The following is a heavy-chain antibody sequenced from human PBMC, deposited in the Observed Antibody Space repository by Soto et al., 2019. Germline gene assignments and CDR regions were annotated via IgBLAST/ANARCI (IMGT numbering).Heavy chain of an antibody. CDR1: VFPFGANA. CDR3: ATWHEREHAYDV. CDR2: LSNTGRRT. Sequence: EVQVLESGGGLVQPGGSLRLSCVVSVFPFGANAMSWVRQAPGKGLEWVSGLSNTGRRTSYADSVKGRFSISRDNSENTVYLQMNSLRVEDTAVYYCATWHEREHAYDVWGQGTTVTVSS. V-gene: IGHV3-23*01. J-gene: IGHJ3*01. D-gene: IGHD1-1*01.